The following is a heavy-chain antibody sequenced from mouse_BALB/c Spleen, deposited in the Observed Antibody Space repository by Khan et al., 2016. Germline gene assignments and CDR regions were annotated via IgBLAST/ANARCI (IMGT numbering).Heavy chain of an antibody. CDR3: ARLMHYYAMDY. CDR1: GFTFTDYY. J-gene: IGHJ4*01. CDR2: IRNKANGYTI. V-gene: IGHV7-3*02. Sequence: VQLKESGGGLVQPGGSLRLSCATSGFTFTDYYMSWVRQPPGKALEWLGFIRNKANGYTIEYSASVKGRFTMSRDNSQSILYLQMNTLRAEDSATYYCARLMHYYAMDYWGQGTSVTVSS.